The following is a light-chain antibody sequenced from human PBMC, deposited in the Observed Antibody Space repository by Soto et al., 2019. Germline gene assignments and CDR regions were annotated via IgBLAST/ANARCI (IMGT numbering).Light chain of an antibody. CDR3: QQYHSYWA. V-gene: IGKV1-5*03. CDR1: QTISSW. J-gene: IGKJ1*01. CDR2: KAS. Sequence: DIEMTQSPSTLSVSVGDRVTITCRASQTISSWLAWYKQKPGKAPKLLIYKASTLKSGVPSSLSGSGSGTDFPLTIARLPPDDFATYYCQQYHSYWAFGQGTQVDI.